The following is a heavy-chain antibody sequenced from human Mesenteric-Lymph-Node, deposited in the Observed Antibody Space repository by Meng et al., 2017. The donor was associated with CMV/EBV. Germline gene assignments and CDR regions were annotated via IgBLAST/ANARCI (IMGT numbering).Heavy chain of an antibody. D-gene: IGHD2-2*01. CDR1: GGSVSSGSYY. CDR2: ISDSGST. V-gene: IGHV4-61*01. J-gene: IGHJ6*02. CDR3: ARLYGSTWHNFYYGLDV. Sequence: SETLSLTCTVSGGSVSSGSYYWSWIRQPPGKGLEWIGYISDSGSTNYNSSLKSRVTISVDTSKNQFSLKVSSVTAADTAVYYCARLYGSTWHNFYYGLDVWGQGTTVTVSS.